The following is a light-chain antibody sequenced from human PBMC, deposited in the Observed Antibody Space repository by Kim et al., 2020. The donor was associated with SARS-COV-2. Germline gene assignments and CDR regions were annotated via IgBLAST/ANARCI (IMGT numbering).Light chain of an antibody. V-gene: IGKV3-11*01. CDR1: HDVDIS. Sequence: PGDSATLSWRASHDVDISLAWYQQTPGQPPRLLIYDAAMRAAGIPDKFSGSGSGTDFTLTIGSLAPEDFAIYYCQQRGSWPPALTFGGGTKVDIK. J-gene: IGKJ4*01. CDR2: DAA. CDR3: QQRGSWPPALT.